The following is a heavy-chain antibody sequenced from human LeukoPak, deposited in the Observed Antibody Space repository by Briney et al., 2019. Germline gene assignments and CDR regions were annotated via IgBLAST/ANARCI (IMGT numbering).Heavy chain of an antibody. D-gene: IGHD3-22*01. CDR2: IHPSDSDT. CDR3: ARLYVSSGYYYFDY. V-gene: IGHV5-51*01. CDR1: GYSFTSYW. Sequence: GESLKISCKGSGYSFTSYWIGWVRQMPGKGLEWMGIIHPSDSDTRNNPSFQGQVTISADKSISTAYLHCSSLKASDTAMYYCARLYVSSGYYYFDYWGQGTLVTVSS. J-gene: IGHJ4*02.